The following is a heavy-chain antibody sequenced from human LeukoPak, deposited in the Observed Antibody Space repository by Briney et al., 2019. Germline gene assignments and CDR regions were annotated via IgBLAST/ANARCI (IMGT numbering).Heavy chain of an antibody. CDR2: IYHSGST. CDR1: GGSISSGDYY. J-gene: IGHJ6*03. Sequence: PSQTLSLTCTVSGGSISSGDYYWRWIRQPPGKGLEWIGSIYHSGSTYYNPSLKSRVTISVDTSKNQFSLKLSSVTAADTAVYYCARCPGNVVPAYYYYYMDVWGKGTTVTVSS. CDR3: ARCPGNVVPAYYYYYMDV. D-gene: IGHD2-2*01. V-gene: IGHV4-39*07.